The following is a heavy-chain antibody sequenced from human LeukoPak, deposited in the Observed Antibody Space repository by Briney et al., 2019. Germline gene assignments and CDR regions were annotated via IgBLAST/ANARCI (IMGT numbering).Heavy chain of an antibody. CDR2: IKSKTDGGTT. D-gene: IGHD3-22*01. V-gene: IGHV3-15*01. CDR1: GFTFSNAW. Sequence: GGPLRLSCAASGFTFSNAWMSWVRQAPGKGLEWVGRIKSKTDGGTTDYAAPVKGRFTISRDDSKNTLYLQMNSLKTEDTAVYYCTTESYYYDSSGYYWGQGTLVTVSS. CDR3: TTESYYYDSSGYY. J-gene: IGHJ4*02.